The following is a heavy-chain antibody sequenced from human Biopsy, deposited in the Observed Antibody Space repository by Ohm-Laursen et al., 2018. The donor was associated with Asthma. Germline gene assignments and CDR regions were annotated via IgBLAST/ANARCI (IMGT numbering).Heavy chain of an antibody. CDR2: ISVYNGNT. CDR3: ARAVDYSHYYGIDV. CDR1: GYTFNSVG. Sequence: ASVKVSCKTSGYTFNSVGITWVRQDPGQGLEWMGWISVYNGNTKVAQKLQDRVTMITDTSTSTAYMELRSLRSDDTAVYFCARAVDYSHYYGIDVWGQGTTVTVS. D-gene: IGHD3-10*01. V-gene: IGHV1-18*01. J-gene: IGHJ6*02.